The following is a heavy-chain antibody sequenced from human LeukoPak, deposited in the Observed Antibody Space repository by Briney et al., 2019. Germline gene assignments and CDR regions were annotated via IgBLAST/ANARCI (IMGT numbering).Heavy chain of an antibody. CDR1: GGSISSGTYY. CDR3: ARGDYYYYTDV. J-gene: IGHJ6*03. CDR2: VSSSGTT. Sequence: PSETLSLTCTVSGGSISSGTYYWTWIRQPAGKGLEWIGRVSSSGTTNYNPYNPSLKSRVTISVDTSKNQFSLELSSVTAADTAVYYCARGDYYYYTDVWGTGTTVTVSS. V-gene: IGHV4-61*02.